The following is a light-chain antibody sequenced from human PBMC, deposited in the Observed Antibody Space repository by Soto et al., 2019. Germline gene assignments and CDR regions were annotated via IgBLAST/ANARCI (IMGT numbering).Light chain of an antibody. CDR1: QSVSSSY. CDR3: QQYASSIT. Sequence: EIVLTQSPGTLSLSPWERATLSCRASQSVSSSYLAWYQQKPGQAPRLLIYGASSRATGIPDRFSGSGSGTDFTPTISRVEPEASAVYYCQQYASSITFGQGTRLEIK. CDR2: GAS. J-gene: IGKJ5*01. V-gene: IGKV3-20*01.